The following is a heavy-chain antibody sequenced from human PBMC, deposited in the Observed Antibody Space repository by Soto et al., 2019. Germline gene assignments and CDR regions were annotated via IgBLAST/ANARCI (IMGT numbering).Heavy chain of an antibody. CDR3: ARGINGYSSGWPTGWFDP. J-gene: IGHJ5*02. D-gene: IGHD6-19*01. V-gene: IGHV1-46*03. CDR1: GYTFTSYY. Sequence: ASLKVSCKASGYTFTSYYMHWVRQAPGKGLEWMGIINPSGGSTSYAQKFQGRVTMTRDTSTSTVYMELSSLRSEDTAVYYCARGINGYSSGWPTGWFDPWGQGTLVTVSS. CDR2: INPSGGST.